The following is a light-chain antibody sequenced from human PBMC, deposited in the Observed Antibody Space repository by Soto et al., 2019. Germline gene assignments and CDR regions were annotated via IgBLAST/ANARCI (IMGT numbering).Light chain of an antibody. CDR3: CSYAGRV. J-gene: IGLJ2*01. V-gene: IGLV2-23*01. CDR1: SSDVGSYNL. CDR2: EGS. Sequence: QSALTQPASVSGSPGQSITISCTGTSSDVGSYNLVSWYQQHPGKAPKLMIYEGSKRPSGVSNRFSGSKSGNTASLTVSGLQVEDEADYSCCSYAGRVFGGGTKLTFL.